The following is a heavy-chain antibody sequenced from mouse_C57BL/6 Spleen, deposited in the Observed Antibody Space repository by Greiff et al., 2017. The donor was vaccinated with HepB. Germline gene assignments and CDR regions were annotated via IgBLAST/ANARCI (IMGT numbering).Heavy chain of an antibody. CDR1: GYSFTGYY. Sequence: VQLQQSGPELVQPGASVKISCKASGYSFTGYYMNWVKQSPEKSLEWIGEINPSTGGTTYNQKFKAKATLTVDKSSSTAYLQLKSLTSEDSAVYYCASSPFTTVVEGAMDYWGQGTSVTVSS. D-gene: IGHD1-1*01. V-gene: IGHV1-42*01. J-gene: IGHJ4*01. CDR2: INPSTGGT. CDR3: ASSPFTTVVEGAMDY.